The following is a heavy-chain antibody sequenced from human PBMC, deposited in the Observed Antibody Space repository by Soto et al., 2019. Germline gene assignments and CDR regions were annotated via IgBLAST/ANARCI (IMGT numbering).Heavy chain of an antibody. CDR1: GGSISSYY. J-gene: IGHJ4*02. Sequence: QVQLQESGPGLVKPSETLSLTCTVSGGSISSYYWSWIRQPPGKGLEWIGYIYYSGSTNYNPSLKSRVTISVATSKTTFSLKLSSVTAADTAVYYCARRSYCSGGSCHDSWGQGTLVTVSS. V-gene: IGHV4-59*01. CDR3: ARRSYCSGGSCHDS. CDR2: IYYSGST. D-gene: IGHD2-15*01.